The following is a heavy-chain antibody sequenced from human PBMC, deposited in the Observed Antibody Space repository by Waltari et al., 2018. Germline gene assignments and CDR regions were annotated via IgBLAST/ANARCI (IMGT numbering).Heavy chain of an antibody. CDR3: ATLRGAAGDYGMDV. D-gene: IGHD6-13*01. V-gene: IGHV3-74*01. CDR1: GFAFNTSW. Sequence: EVQLVESGGGLVQPGGSLRLSCSASGFAFNTSWMHWVRQAPGKGLVWVSRIKSDGSDTIYADSVKGRFTISRDNSKNTLYLQMNSLRAEDTAVYYCATLRGAAGDYGMDVWGQGTTVTVSS. J-gene: IGHJ6*02. CDR2: IKSDGSDT.